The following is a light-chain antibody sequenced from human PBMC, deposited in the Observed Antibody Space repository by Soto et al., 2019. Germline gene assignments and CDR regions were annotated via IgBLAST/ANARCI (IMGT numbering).Light chain of an antibody. CDR2: AAS. CDR1: QGIRSY. V-gene: IGKV1-9*01. CDR3: QPLNSYPLT. Sequence: DIQLTQSPSFLSASIGDRVAITCRASQGIRSYLAWYQQKPGKAPKLLIYAASTLQSGVPSRFSGSGSGTEFTLTISSLQPEDFATYYCQPLNSYPLTFGGGTKVEIK. J-gene: IGKJ4*01.